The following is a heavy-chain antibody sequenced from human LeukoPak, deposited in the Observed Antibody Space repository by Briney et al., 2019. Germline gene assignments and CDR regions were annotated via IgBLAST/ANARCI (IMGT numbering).Heavy chain of an antibody. D-gene: IGHD3-9*01. CDR2: IIGSGIST. V-gene: IGHV3-23*01. J-gene: IGHJ4*02. Sequence: GGSLRLSCAASGFSVSSYAMSWVRRAPGEGPGWGSGIIGSGISTHYADSVKGRFTISRDKSKNTLYLQMNSLRVEDTAVYYCARAQYSDILTGPSDYWGQGTLVTVSS. CDR3: ARAQYSDILTGPSDY. CDR1: GFSVSSYA.